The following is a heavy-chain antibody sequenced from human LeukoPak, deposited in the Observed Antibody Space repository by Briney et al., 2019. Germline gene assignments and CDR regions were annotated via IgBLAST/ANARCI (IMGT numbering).Heavy chain of an antibody. Sequence: SETLSLTCTVSGGSISSHYWSWIRQPPGKGLEWIGYIYYSGSTNYNPSLKSRVTISVDTSKNQFSLKPSSVTAADTAVYYCARDSYYMDVWGKGTTVTVSS. CDR1: GGSISSHY. CDR3: ARDSYYMDV. J-gene: IGHJ6*03. V-gene: IGHV4-59*11. CDR2: IYYSGST.